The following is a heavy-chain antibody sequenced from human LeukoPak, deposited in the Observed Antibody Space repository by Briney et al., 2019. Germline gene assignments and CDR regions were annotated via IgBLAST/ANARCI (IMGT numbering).Heavy chain of an antibody. D-gene: IGHD5-24*01. CDR1: GGSISSGGYY. CDR3: AIRRDGYNRFDY. Sequence: SQTLSLTCTVSGGSISSGGYYWSWIRQHPGQGLEWIGYIYYSGSTYYNPSLKSRVTISVDTSKNQFSLKLSSVTAADTAVYYCAIRRDGYNRFDYWGQGTLVTVSS. J-gene: IGHJ4*02. V-gene: IGHV4-31*03. CDR2: IYYSGST.